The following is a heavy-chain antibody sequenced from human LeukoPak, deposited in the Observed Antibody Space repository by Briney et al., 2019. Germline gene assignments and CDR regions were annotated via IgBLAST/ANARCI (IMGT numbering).Heavy chain of an antibody. CDR3: ARVPTVTFFDY. CDR1: VGSISSSSYY. J-gene: IGHJ4*02. V-gene: IGHV4-39*07. CDR2: IYYSGST. Sequence: SETLSLTCTVSVGSISSSSYYRGWIRQPPGKGLEWLGSIYYSGSTYYNPSLKSRVTISVDTYKNQFSLKLSSVTAADTAVYYCARVPTVTFFDYWGQGTLVTVSS. D-gene: IGHD4-17*01.